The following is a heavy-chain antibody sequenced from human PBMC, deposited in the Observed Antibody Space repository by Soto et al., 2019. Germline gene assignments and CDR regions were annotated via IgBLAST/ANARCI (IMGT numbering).Heavy chain of an antibody. V-gene: IGHV1-69*04. CDR2: IIPILGIA. D-gene: IGHD6-6*01. Sequence: SVKVSCKASGGTFSSYTISWVRQAPGQGLEWMGRIIPILGIANYAQKFQGRVTITADKSTSTAYMELSSLRSEDTAVYYCARDAGLAARPFWFDPWGQGTLVTVSS. CDR3: ARDAGLAARPFWFDP. CDR1: GGTFSSYT. J-gene: IGHJ5*02.